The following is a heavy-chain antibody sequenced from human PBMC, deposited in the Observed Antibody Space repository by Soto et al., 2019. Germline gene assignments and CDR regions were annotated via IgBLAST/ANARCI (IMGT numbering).Heavy chain of an antibody. V-gene: IGHV3-48*03. J-gene: IGHJ5*02. CDR2: ISSSGSDT. D-gene: IGHD1-26*01. CDR3: ASLSGSYGVDP. CDR1: GFSFSSYE. Sequence: EAQLVESGGDLVQPGGSLRLSCAGSGFSFSSYEMNWVRQAPGKGLEWVSYISSSGSDTYYADSVKARFTISRDNAQNSLYLQMTRLRADDTAIYYCASLSGSYGVDPWGQGTLVTVSS.